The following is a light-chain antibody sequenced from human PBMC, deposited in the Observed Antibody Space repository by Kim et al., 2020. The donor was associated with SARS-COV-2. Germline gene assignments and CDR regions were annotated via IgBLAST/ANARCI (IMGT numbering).Light chain of an antibody. J-gene: IGLJ3*02. CDR2: GKN. CDR3: HSRDSSNNHL. CDR1: SLRRYY. Sequence: SSELTQDSAVSVALGQTVRITCQGDSLRRYYASWYQQKSGQAPVLVIYGKNNRPSGIPDRVSGSISGNTTSLTITGAPAEDEADYYCHSRDSSNNHLFGG. V-gene: IGLV3-19*01.